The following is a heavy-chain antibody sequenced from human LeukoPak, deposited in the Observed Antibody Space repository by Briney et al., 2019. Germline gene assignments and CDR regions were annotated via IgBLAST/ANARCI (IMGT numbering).Heavy chain of an antibody. CDR2: IYYSGST. D-gene: IGHD2-2*01. Sequence: SETLSLTCTVSGGSISSYYWSWIRQPPGKGLEWIGYIYYSGSTNYNPSLKSRVTISVDTSKNQFSLKLSSVAAADTAVYYCARDRGYCSSTSCYVRRNDAFDIWGQGTMVTVSS. CDR1: GGSISSYY. V-gene: IGHV4-59*01. J-gene: IGHJ3*02. CDR3: ARDRGYCSSTSCYVRRNDAFDI.